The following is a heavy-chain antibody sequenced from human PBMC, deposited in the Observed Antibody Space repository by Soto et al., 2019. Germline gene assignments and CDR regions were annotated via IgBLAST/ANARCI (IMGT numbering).Heavy chain of an antibody. V-gene: IGHV4-4*02. Sequence: SETLSLTCAVSGGSISSSNWWSWVRQPPGKGLEWIGEIYHSGSTNYNPSLKSRVTISVDKSKNQFSLKLSSVTAADTAVYYCAREGWELPNWFDPWGQGTLVTVSS. CDR1: GGSISSSNW. D-gene: IGHD1-26*01. J-gene: IGHJ5*02. CDR3: AREGWELPNWFDP. CDR2: IYHSGST.